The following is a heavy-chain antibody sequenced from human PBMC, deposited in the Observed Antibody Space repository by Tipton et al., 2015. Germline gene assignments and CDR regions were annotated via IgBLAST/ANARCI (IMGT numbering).Heavy chain of an antibody. CDR3: SAEITSTSWN. V-gene: IGHV4-61*01. Sequence: TLSLTCSVSGGSVSSGFYYWTWIRQPPGKGLEWIGYIFVPGSTNFNPSLRSRATISVDTSKNQFSLRLNSVTAADTAVYYCSAEITSTSWNWGQGTLVTVSS. CDR1: GGSVSSGFYY. J-gene: IGHJ4*02. CDR2: IFVPGST. D-gene: IGHD2-2*01.